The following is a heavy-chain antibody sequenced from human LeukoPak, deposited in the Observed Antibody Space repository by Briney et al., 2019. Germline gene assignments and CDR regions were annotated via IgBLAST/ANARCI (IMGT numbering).Heavy chain of an antibody. CDR1: GDSVSSGSYY. CDR3: ARVAIGANYFDY. CDR2: IYYSGST. J-gene: IGHJ4*02. Sequence: SETLSLTCTVSGDSVSSGSYYWSWIRQPPGKGLEWIGYIYYSGSTNYNPSLKSRVTISVDTSKNQFSLKLSSVTAADTAVYYCARVAIGANYFDYWGQGTLVTVSS. D-gene: IGHD2-21*01. V-gene: IGHV4-61*01.